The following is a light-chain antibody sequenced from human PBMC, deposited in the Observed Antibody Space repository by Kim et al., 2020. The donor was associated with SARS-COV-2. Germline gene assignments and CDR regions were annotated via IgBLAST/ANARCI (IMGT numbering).Light chain of an antibody. CDR2: DVS. CDR3: SSYTSSSTLVV. V-gene: IGLV2-14*03. CDR1: SSDVGGYNY. Sequence: QSVTISCTGTSSDVGGYNYDSWYQQHPGKAPKLMIYDVSNRPSGVSNRFSGSKSGNTASLTISGLQAEDEADYDCSSYTSSSTLVVFGGGTQLTVL. J-gene: IGLJ2*01.